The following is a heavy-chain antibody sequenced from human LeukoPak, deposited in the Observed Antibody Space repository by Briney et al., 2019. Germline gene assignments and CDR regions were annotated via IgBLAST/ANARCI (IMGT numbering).Heavy chain of an antibody. CDR3: ARYSTPHYFDY. V-gene: IGHV1-8*02. Sequence: GASVKVSCKASGGTFSSYAISWVRQATGQGLEWMGWMNPNSGNTGYAQKFQGRVTMTRNTSISTAYMELSSLRSEDTAVYYCARYSTPHYFDYWGQGTLVTVSS. J-gene: IGHJ4*02. CDR2: MNPNSGNT. D-gene: IGHD6-13*01. CDR1: GGTFSSYA.